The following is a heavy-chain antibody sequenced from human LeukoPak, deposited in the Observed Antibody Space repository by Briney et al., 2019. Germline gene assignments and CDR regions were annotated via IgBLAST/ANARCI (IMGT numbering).Heavy chain of an antibody. D-gene: IGHD6-19*01. CDR3: ARRGSSGWYFDY. Sequence: PSETLSLTCTVSGGYISNSSYYWGWIRQPPGKGLEWIGSICYSGSTYYNPSLKSRVTISVDTSKNQFSLKLSSVTAADTAVYYCARRGSSGWYFDYWGQGTLVTVSS. J-gene: IGHJ4*02. CDR1: GGYISNSSYY. V-gene: IGHV4-39*01. CDR2: ICYSGST.